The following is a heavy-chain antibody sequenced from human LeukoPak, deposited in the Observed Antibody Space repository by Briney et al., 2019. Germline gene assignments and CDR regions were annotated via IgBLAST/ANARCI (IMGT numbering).Heavy chain of an antibody. D-gene: IGHD6-13*01. CDR1: GGSISSGDYY. V-gene: IGHV4-30-4*08. CDR2: IYYSGST. CDR3: AREPGREQQLVGNWFDP. Sequence: SETLSLTCTVSGGSISSGDYYWSWIRQPPGKGLEWIGYIYYSGSTYYNPSLKSRVTISVNTSKNQFSLKLSSVTAADTAVYYCAREPGREQQLVGNWFDPWGQGTLVTVSS. J-gene: IGHJ5*02.